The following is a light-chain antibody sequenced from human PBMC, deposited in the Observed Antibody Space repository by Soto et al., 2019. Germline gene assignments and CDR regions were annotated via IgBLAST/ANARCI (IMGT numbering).Light chain of an antibody. CDR2: DVS. CDR3: CSYAGSYTLYV. CDR1: ISDVGGYNY. Sequence: QSLLTQARCVSGSPGQSFTISCTGTISDVGGYNYVSWYQQHPGKAPKLMIYDVSKRPSGVPDRFSGSKYGNTASLTISGLQAEDEADYYCCSYAGSYTLYVFGTGTKVTVL. V-gene: IGLV2-11*01. J-gene: IGLJ1*01.